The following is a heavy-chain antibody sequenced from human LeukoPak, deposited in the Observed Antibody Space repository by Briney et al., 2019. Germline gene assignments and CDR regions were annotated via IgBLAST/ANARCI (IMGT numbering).Heavy chain of an antibody. CDR2: ISSSNSYI. V-gene: IGHV3-21*01. CDR3: ARDRIAAAGTPDY. Sequence: GGSLRLSCAASGFTFSSYSMNWVRQAPGKGLEWVSSISSSNSYIYYADSVKGRFTISRDNAKNSLYLQMNSLRAEDTAVYYCARDRIAAAGTPDYWGQGTLVTVSS. D-gene: IGHD6-13*01. CDR1: GFTFSSYS. J-gene: IGHJ4*02.